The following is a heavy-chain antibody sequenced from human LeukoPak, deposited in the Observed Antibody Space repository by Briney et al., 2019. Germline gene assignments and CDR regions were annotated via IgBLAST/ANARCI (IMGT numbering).Heavy chain of an antibody. D-gene: IGHD1-7*01. CDR1: GGSISSGGYY. J-gene: IGHJ4*02. Sequence: PSETLSLTCTVSGGSISSGGYYWSWIRQPPGKGLEWIGYIYHSGSTYYNPSLKSRVTISVDRSKNQFSLKLSSVTAADTAVYYCARVINWNSGGFEYFDYWGQGTLVTVSS. V-gene: IGHV4-30-2*01. CDR2: IYHSGST. CDR3: ARVINWNSGGFEYFDY.